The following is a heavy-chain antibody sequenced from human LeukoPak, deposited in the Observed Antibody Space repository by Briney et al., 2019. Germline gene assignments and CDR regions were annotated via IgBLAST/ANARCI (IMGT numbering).Heavy chain of an antibody. CDR3: ARGATGGSGWYGGAFDI. V-gene: IGHV4-4*07. D-gene: IGHD6-19*01. Sequence: PSETLSLTCTVSGGFISSYFWIWIRQPAGKGLERIGRIYTSGSTNYNPSLKSRVTMSVDTSKNQFSLKLSSVTAADTAVYYCARGATGGSGWYGGAFDIWGQGTMVTVSS. J-gene: IGHJ3*02. CDR1: GGFISSYF. CDR2: IYTSGST.